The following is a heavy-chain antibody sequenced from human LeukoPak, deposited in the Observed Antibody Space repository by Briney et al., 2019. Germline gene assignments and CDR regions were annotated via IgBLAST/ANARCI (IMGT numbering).Heavy chain of an antibody. CDR3: ARTGVLAVVVD. V-gene: IGHV5-51*01. D-gene: IGHD2-15*01. Sequence: PGESLKISCKGSGSIFTSYWIGWVRQLPGKGLEWMGIIYPGDSDTRYSPSFQGQVTISADKSISTAYLQWSSLKASDSAMYYCARTGVLAVVVDWGQGTLVTVSS. CDR1: GSIFTSYW. CDR2: IYPGDSDT. J-gene: IGHJ4*02.